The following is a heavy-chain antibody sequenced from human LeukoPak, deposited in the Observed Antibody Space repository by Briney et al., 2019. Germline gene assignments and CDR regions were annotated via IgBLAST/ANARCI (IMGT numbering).Heavy chain of an antibody. V-gene: IGHV1-2*02. CDR3: ARDCGNFWSGYYTGWFDP. J-gene: IGHJ5*02. Sequence: GASVKVSCKASGYTFTGYYMHWVRQAPGQGLEWMGWINPNSGDTNYAQKFQGRVTVTRDTSISTAYMELSRLRSDDTAVYYCARDCGNFWSGYYTGWFDPWGQGTLVTVSS. CDR2: INPNSGDT. CDR1: GYTFTGYY. D-gene: IGHD3-3*01.